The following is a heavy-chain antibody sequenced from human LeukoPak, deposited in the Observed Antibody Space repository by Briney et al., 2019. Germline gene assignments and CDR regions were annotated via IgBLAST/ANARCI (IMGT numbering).Heavy chain of an antibody. V-gene: IGHV3-23*01. CDR1: GFTFSSYA. D-gene: IGHD6-19*01. CDR3: AKAATQWLVLRYFDS. CDR2: ISGSGGST. Sequence: GGSLRLSCAASGFTFSSYAMSWVRQAPGKGLEWVSAISGSGGSTYYADSVKGRCTISRDNSKNTLYLQINSLRAEDTAVYYCAKAATQWLVLRYFDSWGQGTLVTVSS. J-gene: IGHJ4*02.